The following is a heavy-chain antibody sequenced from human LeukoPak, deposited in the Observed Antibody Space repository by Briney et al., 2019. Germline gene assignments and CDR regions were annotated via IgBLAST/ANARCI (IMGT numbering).Heavy chain of an antibody. V-gene: IGHV1-8*01. CDR3: ARGAPGSYCSGGSCPYFDY. CDR2: MNPNSGNT. J-gene: IGHJ4*02. CDR1: GYTFTSYD. D-gene: IGHD2-15*01. Sequence: ASVKVSCKASGYTFTSYDINWVRQATGQGLEWMGWMNPNSGNTGYAQKFQGRVTMTRNTSISTAYMELSSLRSEDTAVYYCARGAPGSYCSGGSCPYFDYWAREPWSPSPQ.